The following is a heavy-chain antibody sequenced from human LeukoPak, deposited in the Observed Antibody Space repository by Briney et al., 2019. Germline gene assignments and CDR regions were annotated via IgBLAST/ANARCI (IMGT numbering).Heavy chain of an antibody. CDR2: ISGSGGST. V-gene: IGHV3-23*01. D-gene: IGHD1-26*01. CDR1: GFTFSNYG. J-gene: IGHJ4*02. CDR3: TTGGGSYYPKEFDY. Sequence: GGSLRLSCAASGFTFSNYGMSWVRQAPGKGLEWVSAISGSGGSTYYADSVKGRFTISRDNSKNTLYLQMNSLKTEDTAVYYCTTGGGSYYPKEFDYWGQGTLVTVSS.